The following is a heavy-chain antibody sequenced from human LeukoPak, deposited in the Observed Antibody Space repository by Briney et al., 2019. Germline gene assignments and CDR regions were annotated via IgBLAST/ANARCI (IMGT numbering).Heavy chain of an antibody. V-gene: IGHV3-9*01. D-gene: IGHD3-9*01. CDR3: AKDQYYDILTGFSD. J-gene: IGHJ4*02. CDR1: GFTFDDYA. Sequence: GRSLRLSCAASGFTFDDYAMHWVRQAPGKGLEWVSGISWNSGSIGYADSVKGRFTISRDNARNSLYLQMNSLRAEDTALYYCAKDQYYDILTGFSDWGQGTLVTVSS. CDR2: ISWNSGSI.